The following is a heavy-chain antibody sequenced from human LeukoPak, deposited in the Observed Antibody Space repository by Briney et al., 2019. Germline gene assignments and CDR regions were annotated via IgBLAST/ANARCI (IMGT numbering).Heavy chain of an antibody. CDR3: ARDSASRSYARSGRDRRIDY. J-gene: IGHJ4*02. CDR2: INHSGST. Sequence: PSETLSLTCAVYGGSFSGYYWSWIRQPPGKGLEWIGEINHSGSTNYNPSLNSRVTISVDTSKNQFPLKLSSVTAADTAVYYCARDSASRSYARSGRDRRIDYWGQGTLVTVSS. CDR1: GGSFSGYY. V-gene: IGHV4-34*01. D-gene: IGHD1-26*01.